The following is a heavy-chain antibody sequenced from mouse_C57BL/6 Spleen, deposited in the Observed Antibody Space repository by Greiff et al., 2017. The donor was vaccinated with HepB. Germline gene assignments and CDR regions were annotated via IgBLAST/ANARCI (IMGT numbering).Heavy chain of an antibody. CDR1: GFSFNTYA. V-gene: IGHV10-1*01. CDR3: VRQEGYYSNLFAY. D-gene: IGHD2-5*01. J-gene: IGHJ3*01. Sequence: EVKVVESGGGLVQPKGSLKLSCAASGFSFNTYAMNWVRQAPGKGLEWVARIRSKSNNYATYYADSVKDRFTISRDDSESMLYLQMNNLKTEDTAMYYCVRQEGYYSNLFAYWGQGTLVTVSA. CDR2: IRSKSNNYAT.